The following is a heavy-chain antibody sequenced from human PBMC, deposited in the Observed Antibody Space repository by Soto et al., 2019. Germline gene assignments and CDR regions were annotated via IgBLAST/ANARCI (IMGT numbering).Heavy chain of an antibody. J-gene: IGHJ6*02. CDR3: AKVVGSSSSDRENSYYYYGMDV. Sequence: PGGSLRLSCAASGFTFSSYAMSWVRQAPGKGLEWVSAISGSGGSAYYADSVKGRFTISRDNSKNTLYLQMNSLRAEDTAVYYCAKVVGSSSSDRENSYYYYGMDVWGQGTTVTVSS. CDR1: GFTFSSYA. CDR2: ISGSGGSA. D-gene: IGHD6-6*01. V-gene: IGHV3-23*01.